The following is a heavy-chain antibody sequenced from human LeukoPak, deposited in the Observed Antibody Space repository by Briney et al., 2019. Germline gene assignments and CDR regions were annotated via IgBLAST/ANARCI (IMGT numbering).Heavy chain of an antibody. D-gene: IGHD3-10*01. J-gene: IGHJ4*02. CDR3: TFFGEALDY. V-gene: IGHV1-8*01. CDR1: GYTFTRYD. CDR2: MNPNSGNT. Sequence: ASVKVSFEASGYTFTRYDINWVRQATGQGREGMGWMNPNSGNTGYAQKFQGRVTMTRNTSISTAYMELSSLRSGDTAVYYCTFFGEALDYWGQGTLVTVSS.